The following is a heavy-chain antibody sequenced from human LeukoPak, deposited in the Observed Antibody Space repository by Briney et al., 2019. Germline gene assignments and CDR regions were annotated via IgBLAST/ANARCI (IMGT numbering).Heavy chain of an antibody. CDR1: GFTFSSYA. CDR3: ASSMVRGVTYYYYGMDV. CDR2: ISYDGSNK. V-gene: IGHV3-30*04. Sequence: GGSLRLSCAASGFTFSSYAMHWVRQAPGKGLEWVAVISYDGSNKYYADSVKGRFTISRDNSKNTLYLQMNSLRAEDTAVYYCASSMVRGVTYYYYGMDVWAKGPRSPSPQ. D-gene: IGHD3-10*01. J-gene: IGHJ6*04.